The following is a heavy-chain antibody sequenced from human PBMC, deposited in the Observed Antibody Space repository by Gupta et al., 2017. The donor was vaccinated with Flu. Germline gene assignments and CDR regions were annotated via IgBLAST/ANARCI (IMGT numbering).Heavy chain of an antibody. V-gene: IGHV1-69*06. CDR1: GGTFSSYA. CDR2: IIPIFGTA. D-gene: IGHD3-3*01. J-gene: IGHJ6*02. Sequence: QVQLVQSGAEVKKPGSSVKVSCKASGGTFSSYAISWVRQALGQGLEWMGGIIPIFGTANYAQKCQGRVTITADKSTSTAYMELSSLRSEDTAVYYCARDSRSAWSGYYDDYYYYYGMDVWGQGTTVTVSS. CDR3: ARDSRSAWSGYYDDYYYYYGMDV.